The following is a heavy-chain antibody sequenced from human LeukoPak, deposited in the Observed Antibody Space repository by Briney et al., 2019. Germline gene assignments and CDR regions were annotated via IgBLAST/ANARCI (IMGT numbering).Heavy chain of an antibody. D-gene: IGHD6-13*01. J-gene: IGHJ5*02. CDR1: GGSIGSGGYY. Sequence: PSQTLSLTCTVSGGSIGSGGYYWSWIRQPPGKGLEWIGYIYHSGSTYYNPSLKSRVTISVDRSKNQFSLKLSSVTAADTAVYYCAREREIAAAGTVWFDPWGQGTLVTVSS. V-gene: IGHV4-30-2*01. CDR2: IYHSGST. CDR3: AREREIAAAGTVWFDP.